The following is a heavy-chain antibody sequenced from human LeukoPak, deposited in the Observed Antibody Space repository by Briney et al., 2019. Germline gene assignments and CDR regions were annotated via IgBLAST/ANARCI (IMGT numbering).Heavy chain of an antibody. J-gene: IGHJ3*02. D-gene: IGHD2-21*02. Sequence: GESLKISCKGSGYSFTSYWIGWVRQMPGKGLEWLGIFYPGDSDTRYSPSFQGQVTISADKSIRTAYLQWSSLKASDTAMYYCARGGGTYCGGDCHDAFDIWGQGTMVTVSS. CDR2: FYPGDSDT. CDR3: ARGGGTYCGGDCHDAFDI. CDR1: GYSFTSYW. V-gene: IGHV5-51*01.